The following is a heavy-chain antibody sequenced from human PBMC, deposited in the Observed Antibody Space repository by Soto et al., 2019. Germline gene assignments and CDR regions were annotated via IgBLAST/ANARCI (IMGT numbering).Heavy chain of an antibody. Sequence: QVQLQESGPGLVKPSQTLSLTCTVSGGSNIRDGYYWSWIRQHPGKGLEWIAYISYSGSSYSNPSLKSRVTISADTSKNPFSLRLTSVTAADTAVYFGARATPAGSADFWGQGTLVTVSS. J-gene: IGHJ4*02. CDR1: GGSNIRDGYY. CDR2: ISYSGSS. D-gene: IGHD2-2*01. CDR3: ARATPAGSADF. V-gene: IGHV4-31*03.